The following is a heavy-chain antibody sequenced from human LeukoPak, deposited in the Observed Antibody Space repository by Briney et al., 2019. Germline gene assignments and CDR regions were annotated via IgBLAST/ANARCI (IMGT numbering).Heavy chain of an antibody. CDR1: GFTFSSYW. CDR3: ARDLGGFIAAAGYFDY. Sequence: PGGSVTLSCAASGFTFSSYWMSWVRQAPGKGLEWVANIKQDGSEKYYVDSVKGRFTISRDNAKNSLYLQMNSLRAEDTAVYYCARDLGGFIAAAGYFDYWGQGTLVTVSS. D-gene: IGHD6-13*01. V-gene: IGHV3-7*01. CDR2: IKQDGSEK. J-gene: IGHJ4*02.